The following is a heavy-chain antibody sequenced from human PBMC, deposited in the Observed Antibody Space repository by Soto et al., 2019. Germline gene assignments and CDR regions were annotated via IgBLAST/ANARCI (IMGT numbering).Heavy chain of an antibody. Sequence: GGSLRLSCAASGFTFSSYGMHWVRQALGKGLEWVAVIWYDGSNKYYADSVKGRFTISRDNSKNTLYLQMNSLRAEDTAVYYCARDWYYYGSGSYANGMDVRGQGTTVTVSS. D-gene: IGHD3-10*01. CDR3: ARDWYYYGSGSYANGMDV. CDR1: GFTFSSYG. CDR2: IWYDGSNK. J-gene: IGHJ6*02. V-gene: IGHV3-33*08.